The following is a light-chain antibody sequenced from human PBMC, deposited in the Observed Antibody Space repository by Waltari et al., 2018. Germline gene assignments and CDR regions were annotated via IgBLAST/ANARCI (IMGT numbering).Light chain of an antibody. V-gene: IGKV1-5*03. Sequence: DIEMTQSPSTLSASVGDRVTITCRASQSINSWLAWYQQKPGKAPKVLIYKASSLESGVPSRFRGSGSGTEFPLTISSLQPDDFATYYCQQYNSYPFTFGPGTKVDIQ. CDR3: QQYNSYPFT. CDR2: KAS. CDR1: QSINSW. J-gene: IGKJ3*01.